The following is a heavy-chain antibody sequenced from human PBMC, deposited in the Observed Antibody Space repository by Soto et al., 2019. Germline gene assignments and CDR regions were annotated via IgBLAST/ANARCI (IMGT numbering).Heavy chain of an antibody. J-gene: IGHJ6*02. Sequence: LRLSCAASGFTFSSYAMHWVRQAPGKGLEWVAVISNDGSNKYYADSLKCRFTISRDNSKNTLYLQMNSLRAEDTAVYYCAREYSSSATHHKFYYYYYGMDVWGQGTTVTVSS. V-gene: IGHV3-30-3*01. CDR2: ISNDGSNK. CDR3: AREYSSSATHHKFYYYYYGMDV. D-gene: IGHD6-6*01. CDR1: GFTFSSYA.